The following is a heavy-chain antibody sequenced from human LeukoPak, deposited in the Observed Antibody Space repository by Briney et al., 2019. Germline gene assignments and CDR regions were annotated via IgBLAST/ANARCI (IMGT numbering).Heavy chain of an antibody. CDR3: ARLLGGYFAGDAFDV. CDR2: TYYTGST. V-gene: IGHV4-39*02. Sequence: SETLSLTCTVSGGSVSSRPHFWAWIRQTPGKGLVWIGTTYYTGSTNYNPSLKSRVTISVDVSTDTFSLNLGSVTAADTAVYYCARLLGGYFAGDAFDVWGQGTMVTVSS. CDR1: GGSVSSRPHF. D-gene: IGHD3-9*01. J-gene: IGHJ3*01.